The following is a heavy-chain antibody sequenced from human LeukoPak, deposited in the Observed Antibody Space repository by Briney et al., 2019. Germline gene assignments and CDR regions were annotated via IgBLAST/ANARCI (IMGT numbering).Heavy chain of an antibody. CDR3: ARYSNSGGDF. V-gene: IGHV1-18*01. CDR2: ISAYNGNT. Sequence: ASVKVSCKASGYIFDSYGISWVRQAPGQGLEWVGWISAYNGNTKYAQKFQGRVTMTTDTSATTAYMGLRSLTSDDTAVYYCARYSNSGGDFWGQGTLVTVSS. CDR1: GYIFDSYG. J-gene: IGHJ4*02. D-gene: IGHD7-27*01.